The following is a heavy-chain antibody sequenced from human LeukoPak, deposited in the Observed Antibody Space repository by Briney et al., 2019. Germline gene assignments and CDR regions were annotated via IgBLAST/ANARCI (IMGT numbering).Heavy chain of an antibody. D-gene: IGHD6-13*01. J-gene: IGHJ4*02. CDR3: ARDFGSAYSSSPDY. CDR2: INPNSGGT. V-gene: IGHV1-2*02. CDR1: GYTFTGYY. Sequence: ASVKVSCKASGYTFTGYYMHWVRQAPGQGLEWMGWINPNSGGTNYAQKFQGRVTMTRDTSISTAYMELSRLRSDDTAVHYCARDFGSAYSSSPDYWGQGTLVTVSS.